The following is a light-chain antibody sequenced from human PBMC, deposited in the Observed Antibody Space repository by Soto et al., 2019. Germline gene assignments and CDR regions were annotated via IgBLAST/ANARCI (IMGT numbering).Light chain of an antibody. CDR2: GAS. J-gene: IGKJ1*01. CDR3: QHYDASLWT. Sequence: EIVLTQSPGTLSLSPGERATLSCRASQSVRSSYLVWYQHKPGQAPRLLIYGASSRAPGIPDRFSGSGSGTDFTRTNNRLEPEAFAVYYSQHYDASLWTFGQGTKVQIK. V-gene: IGKV3-20*01. CDR1: QSVRSSY.